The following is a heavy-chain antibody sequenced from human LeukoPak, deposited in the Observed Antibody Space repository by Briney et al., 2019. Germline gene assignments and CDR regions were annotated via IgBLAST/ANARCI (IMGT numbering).Heavy chain of an antibody. Sequence: SETLSLTCTVSGGSISSSSHYWGWIRQPPGKGLEWIGSIYYSGSTYYNPSLKSRVTISVDTPKNQFSLKLSSVTAADTAVYYCARDTPNYDILTGYAPDWFDPWGQGTLVTVSS. D-gene: IGHD3-9*01. V-gene: IGHV4-39*07. CDR1: GGSISSSSHY. CDR3: ARDTPNYDILTGYAPDWFDP. J-gene: IGHJ5*02. CDR2: IYYSGST.